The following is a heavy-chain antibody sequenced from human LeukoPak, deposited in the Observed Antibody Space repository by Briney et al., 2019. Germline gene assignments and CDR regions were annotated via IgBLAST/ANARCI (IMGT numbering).Heavy chain of an antibody. CDR2: VSYDGSNK. J-gene: IGHJ4*02. D-gene: IGHD1-26*01. CDR1: GFTFSSYG. V-gene: IGHV3-30*18. CDR3: AKNWEELDY. Sequence: GGSLRLSCAASGFTFSSYGMHWVRQAPGKGLEWVAVVSYDGSNKYYTDSVKGRFTISRDNSKNTLYLQMNSLRPEDTAVYYCAKNWEELDYWGQGTLVTVSS.